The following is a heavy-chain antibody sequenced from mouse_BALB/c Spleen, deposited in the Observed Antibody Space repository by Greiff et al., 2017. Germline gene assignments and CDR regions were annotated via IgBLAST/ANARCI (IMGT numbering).Heavy chain of an antibody. J-gene: IGHJ4*01. V-gene: IGHV1-4*02. Sequence: QVQLKESAAELARPGASVKMSCKASGYTFTSYTMHWVKQRPGQGLEWIGYINPSSGYTEYNQKFKDKTTLTADKSSSTAYMQLSSLTSEDSAVYYGARRYEYETFYYYAMDYGGQGTSVTVSS. CDR2: INPSSGYT. CDR1: GYTFTSYT. D-gene: IGHD2-4*01. CDR3: ARRYEYETFYYYAMDY.